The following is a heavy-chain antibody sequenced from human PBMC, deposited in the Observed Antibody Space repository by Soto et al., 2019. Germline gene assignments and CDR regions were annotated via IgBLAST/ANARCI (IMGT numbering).Heavy chain of an antibody. D-gene: IGHD3-10*01. CDR1: GFTFDDYA. V-gene: IGHV3-9*01. J-gene: IGHJ6*02. CDR2: ISWNSGTI. Sequence: EVQLVESGGGLVQPGRSLRLSCTASGFTSGFTFDDYAMHWVRQAPGKGLEWVSGISWNSGTIGYADSVKGRFTVSRDNAKNSLHLQMNSLRAEDTALYYCAKDIGPLYYGSGSYSPSDGMDVWGQGTTVTVSS. CDR3: AKDIGPLYYGSGSYSPSDGMDV.